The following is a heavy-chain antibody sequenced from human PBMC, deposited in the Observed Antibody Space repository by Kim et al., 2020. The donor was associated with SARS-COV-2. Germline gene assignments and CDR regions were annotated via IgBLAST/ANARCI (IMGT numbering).Heavy chain of an antibody. Sequence: ASVKVSCKASGYTFTSYAMNWVRQAPGQGLEWMGWINTNTGNPTYAQGFTGRFVFSLDTSVSTAYLQISSLKAEDTAVYYCAKTYYDFWSGPHWFDPWGQGTLVTVSS. D-gene: IGHD3-3*01. CDR2: INTNTGNP. J-gene: IGHJ5*02. V-gene: IGHV7-4-1*02. CDR1: GYTFTSYA. CDR3: AKTYYDFWSGPHWFDP.